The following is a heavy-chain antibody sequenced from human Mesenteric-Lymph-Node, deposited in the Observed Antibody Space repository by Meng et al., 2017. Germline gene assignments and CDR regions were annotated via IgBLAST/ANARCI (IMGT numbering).Heavy chain of an antibody. CDR3: ARGFLSFVRVFDY. J-gene: IGHJ4*02. D-gene: IGHD2/OR15-2a*01. CDR1: GGSISRGGFY. Sequence: RESGPGLVKPSPTLSLTGTVSGGSISRGGFYWSWIRQHPGKGLEWIGYIYYSGSTYYNPSLRSRVTISVDTSKNQFSLKLSSVTAADTAVYYCARGFLSFVRVFDYWGQGTLVTVSS. CDR2: IYYSGST. V-gene: IGHV4-31*03.